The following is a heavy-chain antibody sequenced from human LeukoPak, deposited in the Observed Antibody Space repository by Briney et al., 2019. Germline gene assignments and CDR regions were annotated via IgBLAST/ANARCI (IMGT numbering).Heavy chain of an antibody. D-gene: IGHD5-18*01. CDR3: ARLRGGIQLWGD. CDR1: GGSVTSDSYS. V-gene: IGHV4-39*01. J-gene: IGHJ4*02. CDR2: LSHNGLN. Sequence: SETLSLTCTVSGGSVTSDSYSWGWIRQPPGKGLQWIVTLSHNGLNYSNPSLKSRVAMPVDTSKNQFSLRLSSLTAADTAVYYCARLRGGIQLWGDWGQGTLVTVSS.